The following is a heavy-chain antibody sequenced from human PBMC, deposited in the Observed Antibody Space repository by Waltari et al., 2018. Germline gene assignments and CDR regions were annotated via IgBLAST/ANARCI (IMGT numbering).Heavy chain of an antibody. D-gene: IGHD3-3*01. J-gene: IGHJ3*02. CDR1: GFTFSSYS. CDR3: ARDVYDLAAFDI. Sequence: EVQLVESGGGLVKPGGSLRLSCAASGFTFSSYSMNWVRQAPGKGLEWVSSISSSSSYIYYADSVKGRFTISRDNAKNSLYLQMNSLRADDTAVYYCARDVYDLAAFDIWGQGTMVTVSS. V-gene: IGHV3-21*03. CDR2: ISSSSSYI.